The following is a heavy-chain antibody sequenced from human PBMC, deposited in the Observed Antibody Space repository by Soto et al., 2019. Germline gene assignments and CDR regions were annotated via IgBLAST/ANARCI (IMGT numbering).Heavy chain of an antibody. D-gene: IGHD6-19*01. CDR3: AREKRGHWLVPGFDY. J-gene: IGHJ4*02. CDR1: GFTFSNFW. Sequence: LRLSCEASGFTFSNFWMSWVRQAPGKGLEWVANIKLDGSEKYYVDSVKGRFTISRDNVKNPLYLQMNSLRAEDTAVYYCAREKRGHWLVPGFDYWGQGTLVTVSS. V-gene: IGHV3-7*03. CDR2: IKLDGSEK.